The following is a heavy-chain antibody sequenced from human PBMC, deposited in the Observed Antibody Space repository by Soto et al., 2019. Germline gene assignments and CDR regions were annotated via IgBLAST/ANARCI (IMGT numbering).Heavy chain of an antibody. Sequence: QVQLVQSGAEVKKPGSSVKVSCKASGGTFSSYAISWVRQAPGQGLEWVGGIIPIFGTANYAQKFQGRVPITADESTSTAYMEMRSLRSEDTAVYYCARDEDYDSSGYRDFSPGVWGQGTLVTVSS. J-gene: IGHJ4*02. CDR1: GGTFSSYA. CDR3: ARDEDYDSSGYRDFSPGV. D-gene: IGHD3-22*01. CDR2: IIPIFGTA. V-gene: IGHV1-69*01.